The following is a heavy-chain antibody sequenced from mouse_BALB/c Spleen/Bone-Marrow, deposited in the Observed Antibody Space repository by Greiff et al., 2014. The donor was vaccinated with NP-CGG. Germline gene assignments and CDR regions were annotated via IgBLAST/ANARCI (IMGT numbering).Heavy chain of an antibody. D-gene: IGHD2-12*01. V-gene: IGHV5-9-2*01. CDR1: GFTFSNYG. CDR3: ARHACYNQTEDAIVY. Sequence: EVQVVESGGGLVKSGGSLKLSCAASGFTFSNYGMSWVRQTPEKRLEWVATISGGGGDTFYSDNVKGRFTFSRDNAQNTLYLQQSRLKTEATAVYYGARHACYNQTEDAIVYWGQGTPVTVSA. CDR2: ISGGGGDT. J-gene: IGHJ3*01.